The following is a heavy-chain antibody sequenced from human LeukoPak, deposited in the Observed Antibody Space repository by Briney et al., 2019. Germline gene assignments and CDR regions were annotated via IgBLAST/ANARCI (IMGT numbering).Heavy chain of an antibody. CDR2: INPNSGGT. V-gene: IGHV1-2*02. J-gene: IGHJ4*02. CDR3: ARGKGTSYLSSFDY. D-gene: IGHD6-6*01. Sequence: ASVKVSCKASGYTFIGYYMHWVRQAPGQGLEWMGWINPNSGGTNYAQKFQGRVTMTRDTSISTAYMELSRLRSEDTAVYYCARGKGTSYLSSFDYWGQGTLVTVSS. CDR1: GYTFIGYY.